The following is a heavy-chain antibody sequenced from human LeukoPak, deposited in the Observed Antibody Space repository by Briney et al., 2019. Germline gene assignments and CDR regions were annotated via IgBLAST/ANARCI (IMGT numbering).Heavy chain of an antibody. V-gene: IGHV3-66*01. CDR1: GFTVSSNY. J-gene: IGHJ6*02. D-gene: IGHD6-13*01. Sequence: GGSLRLSCAASGFTVSSNYMSWVRQAPGKGLEWVSVIYSGGSTYYADSVKGRFTISRDNSKNTLYLQMNSLRAEDTAVYYCARDNKERGSSSLLYYYYYGMDVWGQGTTVTVSS. CDR2: IYSGGST. CDR3: ARDNKERGSSSLLYYYYYGMDV.